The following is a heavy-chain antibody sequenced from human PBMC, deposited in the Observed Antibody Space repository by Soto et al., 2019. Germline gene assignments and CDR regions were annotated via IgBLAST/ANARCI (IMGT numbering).Heavy chain of an antibody. CDR3: AKDQGSSWYEIDY. CDR2: IYYSGGT. CDR1: GGSISSGDYY. J-gene: IGHJ4*02. V-gene: IGHV4-30-4*01. D-gene: IGHD6-13*01. Sequence: PSETLSLTCTVSGGSISSGDYYWSWIRQPPGKGLEWIGYIYYSGGTYYNPSLKSRVTISVDTSKNQFSLKLSSVTAADTAVYYCAKDQGSSWYEIDYWGQGTLVTVSS.